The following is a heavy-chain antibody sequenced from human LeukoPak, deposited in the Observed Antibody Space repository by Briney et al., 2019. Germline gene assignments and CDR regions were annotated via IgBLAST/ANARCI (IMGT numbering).Heavy chain of an antibody. CDR2: IYYTGST. CDR1: GGSISSYY. Sequence: SETLSLTCTVSGGSISSYYWSWIRQPPGKGLEWTGSIYYTGSTYYNPSLKSRVTISVDTSRNQFSLKLSSVTAADTAVYYCARHRGSPYSGSYYDFDFWGQGTLVTVSS. V-gene: IGHV4-39*01. CDR3: ARHRGSPYSGSYYDFDF. J-gene: IGHJ4*02. D-gene: IGHD1-26*01.